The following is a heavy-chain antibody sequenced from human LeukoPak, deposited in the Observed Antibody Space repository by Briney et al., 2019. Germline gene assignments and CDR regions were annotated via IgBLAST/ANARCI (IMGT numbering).Heavy chain of an antibody. V-gene: IGHV3-23*01. CDR3: VKGGQRSDSWRFDF. Sequence: PGGSLRLPCRVSGFLFSIYAMSWGPRAPGKGLEGVSSISGNGGSTYYANSVKGQFTIARDNSKNTLYMEMNSLREDNTALYYCVKGGQRSDSWRFDFWGRGTLVTVSS. CDR2: ISGNGGST. D-gene: IGHD3-3*01. J-gene: IGHJ5*01. CDR1: GFLFSIYA.